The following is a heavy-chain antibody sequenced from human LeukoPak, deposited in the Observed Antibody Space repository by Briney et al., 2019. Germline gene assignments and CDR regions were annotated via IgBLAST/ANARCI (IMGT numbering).Heavy chain of an antibody. CDR1: GFTFSSYG. V-gene: IGHV3-33*01. CDR3: ATYISVWYYFDY. J-gene: IGHJ4*02. CDR2: IWNDGINK. D-gene: IGHD6-19*01. Sequence: PGGSLRLSCTASGFTFSSYGMHWVRQAPGKGLEWVAVIWNDGINKFYAHSVKGRFTISRDSSKDTVYLQMNNLGAEDTAVYYCATYISVWYYFDYWGQGTLVAAST.